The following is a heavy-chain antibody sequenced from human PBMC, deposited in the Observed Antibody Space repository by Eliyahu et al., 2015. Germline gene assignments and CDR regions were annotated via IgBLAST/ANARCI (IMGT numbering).Heavy chain of an antibody. J-gene: IGHJ5*02. Sequence: QVHLQESGPGLVKPSETLSLTCTVSGGSINSDNSYWTWIRQYPGQGLEWIGYIYYTGSTYYNPSLNSRLTITRDTSKNQFSLKLTSVTAADTAVYYCASGGVGWFDPWGQGTLVTVSS. CDR3: ASGGVGWFDP. D-gene: IGHD2-8*02. CDR1: GGSINSDNSY. V-gene: IGHV4-31*03. CDR2: IYYTGST.